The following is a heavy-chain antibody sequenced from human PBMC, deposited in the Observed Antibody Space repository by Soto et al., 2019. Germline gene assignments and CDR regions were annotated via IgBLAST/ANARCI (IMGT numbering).Heavy chain of an antibody. V-gene: IGHV1-18*01. CDR1: GYTFTSYG. D-gene: IGHD3-22*01. J-gene: IGHJ4*02. CDR3: ARDVSYYYDSSGNTFDD. Sequence: SGKVSCKASGYTFTSYGISWVRQAPGQGLEWMGWISAYNGNTNYAQKLQGRVTMTTDTSTSTAYMELRSLRSDDTAVYYCARDVSYYYDSSGNTFDDWGQGTLVTVSS. CDR2: ISAYNGNT.